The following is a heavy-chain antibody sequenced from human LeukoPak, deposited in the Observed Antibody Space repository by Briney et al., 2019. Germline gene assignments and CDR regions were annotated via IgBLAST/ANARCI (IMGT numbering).Heavy chain of an antibody. CDR1: GFTFSSYG. Sequence: GGSLRLSCAASGFTFSSYGMHWVRQAPGKGLEWVAFIRYDGNNKYYGDSVKGRFTFSRDNSKNALFLQMNSLRAEDTAVYYCAKDNGGYGNDYWGQGTLVTVSS. D-gene: IGHD2-8*01. J-gene: IGHJ4*02. CDR3: AKDNGGYGNDY. V-gene: IGHV3-30*02. CDR2: IRYDGNNK.